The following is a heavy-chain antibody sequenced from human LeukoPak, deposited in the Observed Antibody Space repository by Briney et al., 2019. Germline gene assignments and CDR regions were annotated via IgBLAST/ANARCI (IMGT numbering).Heavy chain of an antibody. CDR2: ISYDGSNK. V-gene: IGHV3-30*18. CDR3: AKVANYGDLRYYGMDV. CDR1: GFSFSSYG. D-gene: IGHD4-17*01. J-gene: IGHJ6*02. Sequence: GSLRLSCAASGFSFSSYGMHWVRQAPGKGLEWVAVISYDGSNKYYADSVKGRFTISRDNSKNTLYLQMNSLRAEDTAVYYCAKVANYGDLRYYGMDVWGQGTTVTVSS.